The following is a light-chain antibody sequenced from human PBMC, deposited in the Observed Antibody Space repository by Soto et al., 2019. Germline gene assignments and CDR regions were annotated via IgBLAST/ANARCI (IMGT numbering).Light chain of an antibody. V-gene: IGKV1-39*01. CDR2: AAS. CDR3: QQSYSSPVT. Sequence: DIQMTQSPSSLSASVGDRVTITCRASQTVSTSLNWYQQKPGKAPNLLIYAASSLQSGVPSRFSGRGSGTNFTLIINCLQPDDFATYYCQQSYSSPVTFGQGTRLEI. CDR1: QTVSTS. J-gene: IGKJ5*01.